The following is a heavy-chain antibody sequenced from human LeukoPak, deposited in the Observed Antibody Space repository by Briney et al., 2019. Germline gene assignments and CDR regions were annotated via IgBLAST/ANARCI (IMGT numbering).Heavy chain of an antibody. Sequence: ASVKVSCKASGGTFSSYAISWVRQAPGQGLEWMGGIIPIFGTANYAQKLQGRVTMTTDTSMSTAYMELRSLRSDDTAVYYCARDVPGYCSSISCYYYFDYWGRGTLVTVSS. CDR2: IIPIFGTA. D-gene: IGHD2-2*01. J-gene: IGHJ4*02. CDR1: GGTFSSYA. V-gene: IGHV1-69*05. CDR3: ARDVPGYCSSISCYYYFDY.